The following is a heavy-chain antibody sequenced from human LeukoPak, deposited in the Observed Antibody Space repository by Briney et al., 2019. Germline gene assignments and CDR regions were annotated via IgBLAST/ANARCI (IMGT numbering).Heavy chain of an antibody. V-gene: IGHV1-2*02. J-gene: IGHJ5*02. CDR2: INHNSGGT. CDR1: GGTFISYA. D-gene: IGHD3-22*01. CDR3: ARDRRDMIVVVSWFDP. Sequence: ASVKVSCKASGGTFISYAISWVRQAPGQGLEWMGWINHNSGGTNYAQKFQGRVTMTRDTSISTAYMELSRLRSDDTAVYYCARDRRDMIVVVSWFDPWGQGTLVTVSS.